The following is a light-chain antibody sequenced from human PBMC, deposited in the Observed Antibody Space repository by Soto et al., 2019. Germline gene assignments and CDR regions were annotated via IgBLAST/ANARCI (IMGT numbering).Light chain of an antibody. CDR1: QSISSW. Sequence: DIQMTQSPSTLSASVGDRVTITCRASQSISSWLAWYQQKPGKAPKLLIYKASSLESGVPSRFSGSGSGTEFTLTISSLQPDDFATYYCQQYNSYPITFGQWTRLEMK. V-gene: IGKV1-5*03. CDR3: QQYNSYPIT. CDR2: KAS. J-gene: IGKJ5*01.